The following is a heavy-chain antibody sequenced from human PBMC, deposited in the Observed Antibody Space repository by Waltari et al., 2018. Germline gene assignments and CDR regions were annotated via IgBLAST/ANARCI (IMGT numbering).Heavy chain of an antibody. Sequence: EVHLVEFGGGSVTPGGSLRLSCVASRSSFTNAWMSWVRQAPGKGLEWLGRIKTRTEGGIVDYLALVKVRFTISRDDSRNTLFLQLNNLKTDDTGVYFCTRSADGDFADWGQGTLVTVSS. CDR3: TRSADGDFAD. CDR2: IKTRTEGGIV. J-gene: IGHJ4*02. V-gene: IGHV3-15*01. D-gene: IGHD3-10*01. CDR1: RSSFTNAW.